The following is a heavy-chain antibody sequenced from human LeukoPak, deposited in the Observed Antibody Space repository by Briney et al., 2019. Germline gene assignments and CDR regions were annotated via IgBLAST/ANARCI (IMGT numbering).Heavy chain of an antibody. CDR3: TKEGADYSNYGAAFDI. D-gene: IGHD4-11*01. Sequence: SGGSLRLSCAASGFTFSSYGMHWVRQAPGKGLEWVAFISFDGSKNYHADSVEGRFTISRDNSKNTLYLQTNSLRAEDTAVYYCTKEGADYSNYGAAFDIWGQGTVVTVSS. V-gene: IGHV3-30*02. CDR2: ISFDGSKN. CDR1: GFTFSSYG. J-gene: IGHJ3*02.